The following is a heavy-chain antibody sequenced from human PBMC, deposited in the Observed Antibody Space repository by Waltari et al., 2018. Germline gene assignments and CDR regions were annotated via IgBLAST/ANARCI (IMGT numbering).Heavy chain of an antibody. CDR2: ISHDGSTT. Sequence: EVLLVESGGGLGQPGGSLRLSCAASGFRFSTYGMHWVRQAPGKGLVWVSRISHDGSTTTYGDSVKGRFTVSRDNAKNTLYLQMNSLRAEDTAVYYCTRDRDWVLFDYWGQGTLVTVSS. D-gene: IGHD2-21*02. CDR1: GFRFSTYG. J-gene: IGHJ4*02. CDR3: TRDRDWVLFDY. V-gene: IGHV3-74*01.